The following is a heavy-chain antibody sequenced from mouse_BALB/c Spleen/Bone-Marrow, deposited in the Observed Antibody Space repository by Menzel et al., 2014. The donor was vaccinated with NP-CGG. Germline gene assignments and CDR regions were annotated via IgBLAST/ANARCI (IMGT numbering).Heavy chain of an antibody. J-gene: IGHJ3*01. V-gene: IGHV5-9-3*01. Sequence: EVQGVESGGGLVKPGGSLKLSCAASGFTFSSYAMSWVRQTPEKRLEWVATISSGGSYTYYPDSVKGRFTISRDNAKNTLYLQMSSLRAKDTAMYYCARDYDNYGFANWGQGTLVTVSA. CDR2: ISSGGSYT. D-gene: IGHD2-1*01. CDR3: ARDYDNYGFAN. CDR1: GFTFSSYA.